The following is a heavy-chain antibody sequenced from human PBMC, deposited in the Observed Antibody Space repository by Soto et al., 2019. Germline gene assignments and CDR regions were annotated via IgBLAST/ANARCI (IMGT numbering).Heavy chain of an antibody. J-gene: IGHJ6*02. CDR2: IIPILGET. CDR1: GTIFSSYT. D-gene: IGHD3-16*01. V-gene: IGHV1-69*08. CDR3: ARGLGGRMDD. Sequence: QVQLVQSGAEVKKPGSSVRVSCKASGTIFSSYTISWVRQAPGQGVEWMGRIIPILGETNSAQKFQGRVTLTADKSTNTAYMELNSRRLEDTAVYYCARGLGGRMDDWGQGTTVTVSS.